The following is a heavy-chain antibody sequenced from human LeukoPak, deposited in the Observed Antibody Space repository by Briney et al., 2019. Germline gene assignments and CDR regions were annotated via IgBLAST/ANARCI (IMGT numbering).Heavy chain of an antibody. CDR3: ATSKDGLGDY. CDR2: ITTDGSDS. D-gene: IGHD3/OR15-3a*01. Sequence: QPGGSLRLSCAASGFTFSSYWMHWVRQAPGKGLEWVSRITTDGSDSGYADPVKGRFTVSRDNAKNTLYLQMNSLRVEDTAMYYCATSKDGLGDYWGRGTLVTVSS. V-gene: IGHV3-74*01. J-gene: IGHJ4*02. CDR1: GFTFSSYW.